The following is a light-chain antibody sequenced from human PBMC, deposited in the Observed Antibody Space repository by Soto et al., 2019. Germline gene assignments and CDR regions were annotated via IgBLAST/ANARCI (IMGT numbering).Light chain of an antibody. V-gene: IGKV1-9*01. CDR3: QQLENFPRT. J-gene: IGKJ1*01. Sequence: DIQLTQSPSILSASVGDRVTITCRASQGISSYLAWYQQKPGKAPKLLIYVASTLQGGVPSRFSGSGSGTEFTLTISSLQPEDFATYYCQQLENFPRTFGQGTKVEIK. CDR1: QGISSY. CDR2: VAS.